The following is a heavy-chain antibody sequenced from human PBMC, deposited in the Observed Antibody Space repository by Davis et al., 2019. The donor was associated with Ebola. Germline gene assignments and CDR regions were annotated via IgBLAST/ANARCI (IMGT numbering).Heavy chain of an antibody. J-gene: IGHJ4*02. D-gene: IGHD1-1*01. CDR1: GYTFTDYY. CDR2: INPNSGVT. V-gene: IGHV1-2*04. Sequence: AASVKVSCKASGYTFTDYYMQWVRQAPGQGLEWMGWINPNSGVTNYAQKFQDWVTMPRDTSINTAYMELSRLRSDDTAVFYCARGTRVIGSTRGATDYWGQGTLVTVSS. CDR3: ARGTRVIGSTRGATDY.